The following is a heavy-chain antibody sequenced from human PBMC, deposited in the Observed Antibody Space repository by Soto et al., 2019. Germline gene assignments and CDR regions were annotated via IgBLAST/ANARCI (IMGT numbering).Heavy chain of an antibody. CDR1: GCPFTSYA. Sequence: ASVKVSCKASGCPFTSYAMHWVRQAPGQRLEWMGWINAGNGNTKYSQKFQGRVTITRDTSASTAYMELSSLRSEDTAVYYCARARPSRYCSGGSCYPSDYWGQGTLVTVSS. CDR2: INAGNGNT. V-gene: IGHV1-3*01. CDR3: ARARPSRYCSGGSCYPSDY. J-gene: IGHJ4*02. D-gene: IGHD2-15*01.